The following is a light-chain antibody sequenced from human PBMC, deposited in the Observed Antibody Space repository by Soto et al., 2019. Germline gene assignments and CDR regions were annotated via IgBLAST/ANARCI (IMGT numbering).Light chain of an antibody. CDR1: SSNIGSNS. CDR3: AAWDDSLNGPV. CDR2: SNN. J-gene: IGLJ1*01. V-gene: IGLV1-44*01. Sequence: QSVLTQPPSASGTPGQRVSISCSGSSSNIGSNSVNWYHQLPGTAPKLLIYSNNQRPSGVPDRISGSKSGTSASLAISGLQSEDEADYYCAAWDDSLNGPVFGTGTKVTVL.